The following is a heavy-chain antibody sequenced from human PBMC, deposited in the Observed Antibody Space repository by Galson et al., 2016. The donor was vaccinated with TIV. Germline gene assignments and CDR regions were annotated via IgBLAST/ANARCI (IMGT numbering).Heavy chain of an antibody. Sequence: SLRLSCAASGFTFDSYTFHWVRQTPGKGLEWVAIISHDGNNKDFADSVQGRFTISRDSSKSTVFLQMNSLRLEDTALYFCTRDGRGNWKYVDYFDYWGQGTLVTVSS. CDR2: ISHDGNNK. J-gene: IGHJ4*02. D-gene: IGHD1-7*01. CDR3: TRDGRGNWKYVDYFDY. V-gene: IGHV3-30-3*01. CDR1: GFTFDSYT.